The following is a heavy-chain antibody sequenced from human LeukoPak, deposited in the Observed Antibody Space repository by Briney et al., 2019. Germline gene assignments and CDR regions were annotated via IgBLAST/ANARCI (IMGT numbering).Heavy chain of an antibody. J-gene: IGHJ5*02. V-gene: IGHV1-2*02. CDR3: ASQLGYCSSTSCPQGGDWFDP. CDR1: GYTFTGYY. D-gene: IGHD2-2*01. CDR2: INPKSGGT. Sequence: ASVKVSCKASGYTFTGYYMNWVGQAPGKGLEGRGWINPKSGGTNYAQKFQGRVTMTRDTSISTAYMELSRLRSDDTAVYYCASQLGYCSSTSCPQGGDWFDPWGQGTLVTVSS.